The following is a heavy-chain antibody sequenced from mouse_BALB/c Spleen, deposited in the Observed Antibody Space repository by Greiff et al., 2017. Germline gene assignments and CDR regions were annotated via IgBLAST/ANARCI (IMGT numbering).Heavy chain of an antibody. D-gene: IGHD1-1*01. V-gene: IGHV1-54*03. J-gene: IGHJ4*01. CDR1: GYAFTNYL. CDR2: INPGSGGT. CDR3: AREAGRDAMDY. Sequence: VQLHQSGAELVRPGTSVKVSCKASGYAFTNYLIEWVKQRPGQGLEWIGVINPGSGGTNYNEKFKGKATLTADKSSSTAYMQLSSLTSDDSAVYFCAREAGRDAMDYWGQGTSVTVSS.